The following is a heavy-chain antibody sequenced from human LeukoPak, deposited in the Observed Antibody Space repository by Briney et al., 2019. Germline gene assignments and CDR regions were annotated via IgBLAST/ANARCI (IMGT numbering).Heavy chain of an antibody. CDR1: GFTFSRFW. CDR2: ISSDGSST. J-gene: IGHJ4*02. Sequence: GGSLRLSCAASGFTFSRFWMHWVRQAPGKGLVWVSRISSDGSSTNYADSVKGRFTISGDNAKNTLYLQMDSLTGDDTAVYYCASRNFGSSPFDYWGQGTLVTVSS. V-gene: IGHV3-74*01. CDR3: ASRNFGSSPFDY. D-gene: IGHD3-10*01.